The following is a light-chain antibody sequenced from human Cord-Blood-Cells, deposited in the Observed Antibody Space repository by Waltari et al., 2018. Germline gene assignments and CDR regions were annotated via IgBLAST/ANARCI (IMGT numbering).Light chain of an antibody. V-gene: IGLV2-23*01. CDR2: EGS. CDR1: SSDVGSYNL. CDR3: CSYAGSSTWV. Sequence: QSALTQPASVSGSPGQSITIPCPGTSSDVGSYNLVSWYQQHPGKAPKLMIYEGSKRPSGVSNRFSGSKSGNTASLTTSGLQAEDEADYYCCSYAGSSTWVFGGGTKLTVL. J-gene: IGLJ3*02.